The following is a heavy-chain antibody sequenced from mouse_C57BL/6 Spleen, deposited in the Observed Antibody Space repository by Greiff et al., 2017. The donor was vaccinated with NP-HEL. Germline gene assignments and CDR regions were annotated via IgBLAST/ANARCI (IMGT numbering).Heavy chain of an antibody. CDR2: INPGSGGT. Sequence: QVQLQQSGAELVRPGTSVKVSCKASGYAFTNYLIEWVKQRPGQGLEWIGVINPGSGGTNYNEKFKGKATLTADKSSSTAYMQLSSLTSEDSAVYFCARCSTPDAMDYWGQGTSVTVSS. CDR3: ARCSTPDAMDY. V-gene: IGHV1-54*01. J-gene: IGHJ4*01. D-gene: IGHD2-1*01. CDR1: GYAFTNYL.